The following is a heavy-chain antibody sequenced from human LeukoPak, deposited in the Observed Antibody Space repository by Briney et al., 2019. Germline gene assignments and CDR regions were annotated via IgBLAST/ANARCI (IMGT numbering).Heavy chain of an antibody. D-gene: IGHD3-22*01. CDR3: ARDNPDSGGYYSIDY. CDR1: GYTFTHFG. V-gene: IGHV1-18*01. Sequence: ASVKVSCKASGYTFTHFGISWVRQAPGQGLEWMGWISAYNGNTNYAQRFQGRVTKTTDTSTSTAYMELRSLRSDDTAVYYCARDNPDSGGYYSIDYWGQGTLVTVSS. J-gene: IGHJ4*02. CDR2: ISAYNGNT.